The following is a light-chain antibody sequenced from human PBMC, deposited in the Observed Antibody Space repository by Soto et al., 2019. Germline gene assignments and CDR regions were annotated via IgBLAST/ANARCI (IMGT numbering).Light chain of an antibody. CDR3: QVWDTTTGVV. CDR1: NIGIKS. V-gene: IGLV3-9*01. Sequence: SSELTQPLSESVALGQTARIPCGGNNIGIKSVYWYQQRPGQAPVVVIYRDRKRPSGIPERFSGSNSGNTATLTISRAQAGDEADYYCQVWDTTTGVVFGGGTKLTVL. CDR2: RDR. J-gene: IGLJ2*01.